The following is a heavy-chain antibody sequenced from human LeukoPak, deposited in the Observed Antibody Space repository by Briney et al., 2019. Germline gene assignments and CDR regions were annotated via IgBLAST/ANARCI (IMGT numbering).Heavy chain of an antibody. D-gene: IGHD5-18*01. CDR3: ARVTAMVTSLWNY. V-gene: IGHV4-39*07. CDR2: IYYSGST. Sequence: SETLSLTCTVSGGSISSGGYYWSWIRQPPGKGLEWIGGIYYSGSTYHNPSLKSRVTISVDTSKNQFSLKLSSVTAADTAVYYCARVTAMVTSLWNYWGQGTLVTVSS. CDR1: GGSISSGGYY. J-gene: IGHJ4*02.